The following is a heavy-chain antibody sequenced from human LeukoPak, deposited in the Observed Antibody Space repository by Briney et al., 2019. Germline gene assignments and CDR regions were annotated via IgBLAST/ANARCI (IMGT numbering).Heavy chain of an antibody. CDR2: TSYDGTSE. CDR1: GFSFRRYD. CDR3: ARAKGLAGSYLDNWFDP. D-gene: IGHD1-26*01. J-gene: IGHJ5*02. Sequence: GTSLRLSCAASGFSFRRYDMHWVRQAPGKGLECVAATSYDGTSELYADFVKGRFSISRDNSRNTLSLQMDTLRPEDTAIYYCARAKGLAGSYLDNWFDPRGQGTRVIVSS. V-gene: IGHV3-30*04.